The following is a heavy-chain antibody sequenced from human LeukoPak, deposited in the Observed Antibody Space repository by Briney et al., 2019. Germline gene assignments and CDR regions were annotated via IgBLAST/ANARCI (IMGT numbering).Heavy chain of an antibody. CDR2: ISGSGGYT. CDR3: AKDVAFSIAVAGSYFDY. CDR1: GFTFSSYA. J-gene: IGHJ4*02. D-gene: IGHD6-19*01. Sequence: GGSLRLSCAASGFTFSSYAMSWVRQAPGKGLGWVSAISGSGGYTYYADSVKGRFTISRDNSKNTLYLQMNSLRAEDTAVYYCAKDVAFSIAVAGSYFDYWGQGTLVTVSS. V-gene: IGHV3-23*01.